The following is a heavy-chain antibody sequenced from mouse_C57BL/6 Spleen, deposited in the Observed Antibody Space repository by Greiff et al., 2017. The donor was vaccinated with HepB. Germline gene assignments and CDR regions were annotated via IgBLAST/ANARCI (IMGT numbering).Heavy chain of an antibody. CDR1: GYTFTDYN. D-gene: IGHD2-5*01. J-gene: IGHJ3*01. Sequence: EVQLQQSGPELVKPGASVKIPCKASGYTFTDYNMDWVKQSHGKSLEWIGDINPNNGGTIYNQKFKGKATLTVDKSSSTAYMELRSLTSEDTAVYYCARTYSKEGSWFAYWGQGTLVTVSA. V-gene: IGHV1-18*01. CDR3: ARTYSKEGSWFAY. CDR2: INPNNGGT.